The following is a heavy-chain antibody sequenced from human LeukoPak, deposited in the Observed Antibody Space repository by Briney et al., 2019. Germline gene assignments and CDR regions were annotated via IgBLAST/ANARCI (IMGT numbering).Heavy chain of an antibody. D-gene: IGHD3-22*01. V-gene: IGHV3-11*06. CDR2: ISSSSSYI. J-gene: IGHJ4*02. CDR1: GFTFSDYY. Sequence: GGSLRLSCAASGFTFSDYYMSWIRQAPGKGLEWVSSISSSSSYIYYADSLKGRFTISRDNAKNSLYLQMNSLRAEDTAVYYCARALHNDSSGYLSGCFDYWGQGTLVTVSS. CDR3: ARALHNDSSGYLSGCFDY.